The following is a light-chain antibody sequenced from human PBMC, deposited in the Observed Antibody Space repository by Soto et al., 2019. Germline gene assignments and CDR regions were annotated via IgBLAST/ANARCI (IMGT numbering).Light chain of an antibody. CDR2: AAS. Sequence: DIQLTQSPSFLSASVGDRVTITCRASQGISSYLAWYQQKPGKAPKLLIYAASTLQSGVPSRFSGSGSGTEFTLTISSLQPEDFATYYCQQRNSYSVTFGQGTKVEIK. J-gene: IGKJ1*01. CDR3: QQRNSYSVT. V-gene: IGKV1-9*01. CDR1: QGISSY.